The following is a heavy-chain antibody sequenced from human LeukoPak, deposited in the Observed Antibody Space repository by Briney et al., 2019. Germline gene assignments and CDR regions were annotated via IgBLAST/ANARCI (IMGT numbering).Heavy chain of an antibody. D-gene: IGHD3-10*01. CDR2: ISSSGSTI. CDR1: GFTFSSYE. J-gene: IGHJ4*02. V-gene: IGHV3-48*03. CDR3: ARVFWFGEQYPAGDY. Sequence: GESLKISCAASGFTFSSYEMNWVRQAPGKGLEWVSYISSSGSTIYYADSVKGRFTISRDNAKNSLYLQMNSLRAEDTAVYHCARVFWFGEQYPAGDYWGQGTLVTVSS.